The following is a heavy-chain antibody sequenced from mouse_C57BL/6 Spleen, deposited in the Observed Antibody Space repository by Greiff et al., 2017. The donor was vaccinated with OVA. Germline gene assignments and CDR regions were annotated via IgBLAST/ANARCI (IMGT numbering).Heavy chain of an antibody. CDR2: IRSKSNNYAT. CDR1: GFSFTTYA. CDR3: VRQALAHWYFDV. V-gene: IGHV10-1*01. D-gene: IGHD3-1*01. J-gene: IGHJ1*03. Sequence: EVKLMESGGGLVQPKGSLKLSCAASGFSFTTYAMNWVRQAPGKGLEWVARIRSKSNNYATYYADSVKDRFTISRDDSESMLYLQMNNLKTEDTAMYYCVRQALAHWYFDVWGTGTTVTVSS.